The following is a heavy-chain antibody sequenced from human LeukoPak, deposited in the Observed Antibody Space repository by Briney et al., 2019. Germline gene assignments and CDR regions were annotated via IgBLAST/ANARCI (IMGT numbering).Heavy chain of an antibody. J-gene: IGHJ4*02. D-gene: IGHD2-2*01. Sequence: GASVKVSSKASGYTFTGYYIHWVRQAPGQGPEWMGWINTNSGGTNYGQRFQGRVTMTRDTSTSTAYMELRSLRSDDTAVYYCARVAEDCSSTSCYAGVDYWGQGTLVTVSS. V-gene: IGHV1-2*02. CDR2: INTNSGGT. CDR3: ARVAEDCSSTSCYAGVDY. CDR1: GYTFTGYY.